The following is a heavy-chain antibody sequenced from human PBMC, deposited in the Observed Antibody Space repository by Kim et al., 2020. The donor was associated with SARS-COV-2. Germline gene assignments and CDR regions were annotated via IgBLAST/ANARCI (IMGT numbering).Heavy chain of an antibody. V-gene: IGHV3-11*06. CDR3: ARVASVALHYYYYYGMDV. J-gene: IGHJ6*02. D-gene: IGHD2-15*01. Sequence: KGRFTISRDNAKNSLYLQMNSLRAEDTAVYYCARVASVALHYYYYYGMDVWGQGTTVTVSS.